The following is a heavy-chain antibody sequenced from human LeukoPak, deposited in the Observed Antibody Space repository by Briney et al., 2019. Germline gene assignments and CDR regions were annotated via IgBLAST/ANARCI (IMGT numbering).Heavy chain of an antibody. CDR1: GFTVSSNY. D-gene: IGHD6-19*01. J-gene: IGHJ4*02. Sequence: PGGSLRLSCAASGFTVSSNYMSWVRQAPGKGLEWVSVIYSGGSTYYADSVKGRFTISRDNSKSTLYLQMNSLRAEDTAVYYCARSVAGTRAHDYWGQGTLVTVSS. V-gene: IGHV3-66*01. CDR3: ARSVAGTRAHDY. CDR2: IYSGGST.